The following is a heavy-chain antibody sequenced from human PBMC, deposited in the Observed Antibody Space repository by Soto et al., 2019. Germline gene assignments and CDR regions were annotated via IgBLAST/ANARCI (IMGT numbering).Heavy chain of an antibody. CDR2: ISSSSRHI. V-gene: IGHV3-21*01. D-gene: IGHD1-26*01. J-gene: IGHJ1*01. Sequence: EVQLVESGGGLVKPGGALTLSCAASGFTLSSYSMNWVRQAPGKGLEWVSSISSSSRHIYYADSVKGGFTISRDNAKNSLYLQMNSLRAEDTAMYFCARDPSDLWEPDQYFPHWGQGTLVAVSS. CDR1: GFTLSSYS. CDR3: ARDPSDLWEPDQYFPH.